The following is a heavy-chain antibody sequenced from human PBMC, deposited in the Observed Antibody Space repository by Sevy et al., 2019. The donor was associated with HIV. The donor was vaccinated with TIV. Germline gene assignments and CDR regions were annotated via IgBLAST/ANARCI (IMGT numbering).Heavy chain of an antibody. CDR1: GDSISSYY. V-gene: IGHV4-59*01. CDR2: IHYSGST. D-gene: IGHD6-6*01. Sequence: SETLSLTCTVSGDSISSYYWSWMRQPPGKGLEWIGNIHYSGSTNYNPSLKSRVTISVDTSKSQFTLNLNSVTAADTAVYFCARASGQSTSSRDFDFWGQGTLVTVSS. J-gene: IGHJ4*02. CDR3: ARASGQSTSSRDFDF.